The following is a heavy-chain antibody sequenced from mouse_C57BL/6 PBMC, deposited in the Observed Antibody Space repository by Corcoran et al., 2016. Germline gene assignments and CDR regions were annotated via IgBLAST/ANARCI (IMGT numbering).Heavy chain of an antibody. CDR3: ARRLREEAWFAY. Sequence: QVTLKESGPGILQSSQTLSLTCSFSGFSLSTSGMGVSWIRQPSGKGLEWLAHIYWDDDKRYNPSLKSRLTISKDTSRNQVFLKITSVDTADTATYYCARRLREEAWFAYWGQGTLVTVSA. V-gene: IGHV8-12*01. J-gene: IGHJ3*01. D-gene: IGHD1-1*01. CDR2: IYWDDDK. CDR1: GFSLSTSGMG.